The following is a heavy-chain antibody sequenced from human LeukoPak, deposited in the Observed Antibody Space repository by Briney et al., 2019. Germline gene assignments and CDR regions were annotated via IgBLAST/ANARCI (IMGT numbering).Heavy chain of an antibody. D-gene: IGHD3-22*01. CDR2: IWFDGSNK. V-gene: IGHV3-33*01. Sequence: GRSLRLSCAASGFTFSSYGMPWVRQAPGKGLEWVALIWFDGSNKYYADSVKGRFTISRDNSKNTLYLRMNSLRAEDAAVYYCAYFGSSGSWGQGTMVTVSS. CDR1: GFTFSSYG. CDR3: AYFGSSGS. J-gene: IGHJ3*01.